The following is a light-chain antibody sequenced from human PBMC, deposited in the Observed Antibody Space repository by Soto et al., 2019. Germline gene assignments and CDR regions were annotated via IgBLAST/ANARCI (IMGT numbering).Light chain of an antibody. CDR3: QQSYTTPWT. CDR1: QNINNF. V-gene: IGKV1-39*01. Sequence: DIQMTQSPSSLSASVGDRVIITCRASQNINNFLNWYQRKPGKAPNLLIYDASICQSGVPSRFSGSGSGTDVTLTIRSLQPEDFATYYCQQSYTTPWTFGQVNKVEIK. CDR2: DAS. J-gene: IGKJ1*01.